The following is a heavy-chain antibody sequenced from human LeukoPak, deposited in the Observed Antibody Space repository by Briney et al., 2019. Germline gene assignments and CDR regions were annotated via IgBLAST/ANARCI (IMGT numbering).Heavy chain of an antibody. Sequence: SGPTLLNPTSTVTLTCTFSGFSLSSSGQGVGWIRQPPGKALKCLALIYWDNNKIYTPSLKSRLTITKDTSKNQVVLTMTNMDPVDTATYDCAHYVDYRFMYYFDRWGQGTLVTVSS. J-gene: IGHJ4*02. V-gene: IGHV2-5*02. D-gene: IGHD4-17*01. CDR3: AHYVDYRFMYYFDR. CDR1: GFSLSSSGQG. CDR2: IYWDNNK.